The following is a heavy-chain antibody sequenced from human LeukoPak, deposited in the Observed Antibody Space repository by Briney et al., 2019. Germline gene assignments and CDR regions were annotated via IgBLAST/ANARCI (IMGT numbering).Heavy chain of an antibody. Sequence: GGSLRLPCAASGFTFSSYSMNWVRQAPGKGLEWVSSISSSSSYIYYADSVKGRFTISRDNAKNSLYLQMNSLRAEDTAVYYCATDSPETAAFDYWGQGTLVTVSS. CDR2: ISSSSSYI. J-gene: IGHJ4*02. D-gene: IGHD1-1*01. CDR3: ATDSPETAAFDY. V-gene: IGHV3-21*01. CDR1: GFTFSSYS.